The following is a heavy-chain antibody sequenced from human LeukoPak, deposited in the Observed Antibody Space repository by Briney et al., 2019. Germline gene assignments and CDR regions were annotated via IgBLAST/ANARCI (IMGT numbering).Heavy chain of an antibody. V-gene: IGHV3-30-3*01. D-gene: IGHD3-22*01. J-gene: IGHJ4*02. Sequence: GGSLRLSCAASGFTFSSYAMHWVRQAPGKGLEWVAVISYDGSNKYYADSVKGRFTISRDNSKNTLYLQMNSLRAEDTAVYYCAKDSGYSGMDYWGQGTLVTVSS. CDR2: ISYDGSNK. CDR1: GFTFSSYA. CDR3: AKDSGYSGMDY.